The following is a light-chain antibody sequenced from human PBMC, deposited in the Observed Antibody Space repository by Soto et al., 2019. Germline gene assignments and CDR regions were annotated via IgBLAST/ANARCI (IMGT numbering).Light chain of an antibody. J-gene: IGKJ4*01. CDR3: QQYSSSPLT. V-gene: IGKV3-20*01. CDR1: QSLVNTY. Sequence: EVVLTQSPGSLSLSPGDRATLSCRASQSLVNTYVAWYQQKAGQAPRLLIYDASTRATGIPDRFSGSGSGTNFNLTISRLEPENFAVYYCQQYSSSPLTFGGGTKMEIK. CDR2: DAS.